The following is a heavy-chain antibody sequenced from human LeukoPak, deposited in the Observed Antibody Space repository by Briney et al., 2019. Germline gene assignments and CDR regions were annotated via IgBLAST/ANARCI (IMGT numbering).Heavy chain of an antibody. CDR3: ARGPMTHYYYYGMDV. Sequence: PETLSLTCAVYGGSFSGYYWSWIRQPPGKGLEWIGEINHSGSTNYNPSLKSRVTISVDTSKNQFSLKLSSVTAADTAVYYCARGPMTHYYYYGMDVWGQGTTVTVSS. J-gene: IGHJ6*02. V-gene: IGHV4-34*01. CDR2: INHSGST. CDR1: GGSFSGYY.